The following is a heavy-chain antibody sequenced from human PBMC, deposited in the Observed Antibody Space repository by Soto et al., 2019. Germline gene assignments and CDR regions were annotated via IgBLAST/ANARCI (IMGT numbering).Heavy chain of an antibody. CDR1: GGSISSYY. J-gene: IGHJ3*02. D-gene: IGHD2-15*01. Sequence: PSETLSHTCTVSGGSISSYYWSWIRQPPGKGLEWIGYIYYSGSTNYNPSLKSRVTISVDTSKNQFSLKLSSVTAADTAVYYCARVCLNNVAATQNNDAFHICGQGTMLTVS. CDR2: IYYSGST. V-gene: IGHV4-59*01. CDR3: ARVCLNNVAATQNNDAFHI.